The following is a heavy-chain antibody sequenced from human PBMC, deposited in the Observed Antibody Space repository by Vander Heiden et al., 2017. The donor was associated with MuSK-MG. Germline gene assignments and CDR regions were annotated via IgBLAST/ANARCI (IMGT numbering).Heavy chain of an antibody. Sequence: EVQLLESGGGLVQPGGSLRLSCAAPGFTFSSYALSWGRQAPGKGLEWGSAISGSGGSTYYADSVKGRFTISRDNSKNTLYLQMNSLRAEDTAVYYCAKDLTPEQWLVVFDYWGQGTLVTVSS. CDR2: ISGSGGST. CDR3: AKDLTPEQWLVVFDY. V-gene: IGHV3-23*01. CDR1: GFTFSSYA. D-gene: IGHD6-19*01. J-gene: IGHJ4*02.